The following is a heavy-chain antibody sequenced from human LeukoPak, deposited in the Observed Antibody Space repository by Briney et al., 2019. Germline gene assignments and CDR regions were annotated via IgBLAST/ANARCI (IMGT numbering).Heavy chain of an antibody. CDR2: ISYDGSNK. D-gene: IGHD2-2*01. V-gene: IGHV3-30*18. CDR3: AKEGNDQGYFDY. CDR1: GFTFSSYG. J-gene: IGHJ4*02. Sequence: GGSLRLSCAVSGFTFSSYGMHWVRQAPGKGLEWVAVISYDGSNKYYADSVKGRFTISRDNSKNTLYLQMNSLRAEDTAVYYCAKEGNDQGYFDYWGQGTLVTVSS.